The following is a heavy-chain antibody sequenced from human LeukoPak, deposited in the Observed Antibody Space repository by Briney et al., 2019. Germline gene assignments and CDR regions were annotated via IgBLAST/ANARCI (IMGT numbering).Heavy chain of an antibody. CDR1: GDSVSSNSAA. J-gene: IGHJ4*02. CDR3: TRSDCSSGRCPGFDN. CDR2: TYYRSKWFI. V-gene: IGHV6-1*01. Sequence: SQTFSLTCGISGDSVSSNSAAWNWIRQSPSRGLEWLGRTYYRSKWFINYAPFVKSRIIINPDTPKNQVSLQLNSVTPEDTAVYYCTRSDCSSGRCPGFDNWGQGTLVPSPQ. D-gene: IGHD6-19*01.